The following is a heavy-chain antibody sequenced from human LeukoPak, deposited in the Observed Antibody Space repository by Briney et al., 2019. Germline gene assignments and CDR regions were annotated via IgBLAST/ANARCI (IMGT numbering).Heavy chain of an antibody. CDR1: GFTFSSYG. Sequence: GGSLRLSCAASGFTFSSYGMHWVRQAPGKGLEWVAVISYDGSNKYYADSVKGRFTISRDNSKNTLYLQMNSLRAEDTAVYYCAKDRRLGESVEGVFDYWGQGTLVTVSS. CDR3: AKDRRLGESVEGVFDY. V-gene: IGHV3-30*18. D-gene: IGHD3-16*01. CDR2: ISYDGSNK. J-gene: IGHJ4*02.